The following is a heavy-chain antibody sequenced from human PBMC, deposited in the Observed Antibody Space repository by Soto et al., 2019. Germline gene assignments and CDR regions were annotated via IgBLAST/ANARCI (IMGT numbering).Heavy chain of an antibody. D-gene: IGHD4-17*01. CDR2: IYYSGST. CDR1: GGSISSGGYY. V-gene: IGHV4-31*03. Sequence: QVQLQESGPGLVKPSQTLSLTCTVSGGSISSGGYYWSCIRQHPGKGLEWIGYIYYSGSTYYNPSLKSRVTISVDTSKNQFSLKLSSVTAADTAVYYCARSSQSTVTTVDYWGQGTLVTVSS. CDR3: ARSSQSTVTTVDY. J-gene: IGHJ4*02.